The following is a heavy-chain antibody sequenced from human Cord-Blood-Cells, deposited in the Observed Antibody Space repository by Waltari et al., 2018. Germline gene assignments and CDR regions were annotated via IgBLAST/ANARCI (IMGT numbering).Heavy chain of an antibody. Sequence: EVKLVESGGGLVQTGRSLRLSCAASGFTFDDYALHWVRQAPGKGLEWVSGISWNSGSIGYADSVKGRFTISRDNAKNSLYLQMNSLRAEDTALYYCAKAYGIAAAGTQLFDYWGQGTLVTVSS. D-gene: IGHD6-13*01. CDR3: AKAYGIAAAGTQLFDY. CDR2: ISWNSGSI. CDR1: GFTFDDYA. J-gene: IGHJ4*02. V-gene: IGHV3-9*01.